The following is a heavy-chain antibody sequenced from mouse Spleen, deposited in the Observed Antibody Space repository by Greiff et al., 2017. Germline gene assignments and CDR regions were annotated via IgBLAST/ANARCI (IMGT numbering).Heavy chain of an antibody. V-gene: IGHV3-2*02. CDR2: ISYSGST. CDR3: ARYDGLSWFAY. CDR1: GYSITSDYA. D-gene: IGHD2-3*01. J-gene: IGHJ3*01. Sequence: EVKLQESGPGLVKPSQSLSLTCTVTGYSITSDYAWNWIRQFPGNKLEWMGYISYSGSTSYNPSLKSRISITRDTSKNQFFLQLNSVTTEDTATYYCARYDGLSWFAYWGQGTLVTVSA.